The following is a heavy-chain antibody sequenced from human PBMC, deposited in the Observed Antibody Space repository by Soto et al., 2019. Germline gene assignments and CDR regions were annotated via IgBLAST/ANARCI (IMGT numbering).Heavy chain of an antibody. Sequence: GGSLRLSCVASGFNFSNYDIYWVRQPTGKGLEWVSAIGTGGDTYYAGSVQGRFTISREDAKNSSYLQMNSLRAGDTALYYCARDLDDRYKGYFDGWGQGTMVTVCS. J-gene: IGHJ4*03. CDR1: GFNFSNYD. CDR3: ARDLDDRYKGYFDG. V-gene: IGHV3-13*01. D-gene: IGHD3-22*01. CDR2: IGTGGDT.